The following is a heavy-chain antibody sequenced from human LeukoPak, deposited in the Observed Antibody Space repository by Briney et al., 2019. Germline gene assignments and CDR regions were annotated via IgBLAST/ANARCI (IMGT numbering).Heavy chain of an antibody. CDR2: INHSGST. V-gene: IGHV4-34*01. CDR3: ARVADIRLGGPMWFDP. Sequence: NPSETLSLSCAVYVGSFSGYYWSWIRQPPGKGLEWIGEINHSGSTNYNPSLKSRVTISVDTSKNQFSLKLSSVTAADTAVYYCARVADIRLGGPMWFDPWGQGRMVSVS. J-gene: IGHJ5*02. CDR1: VGSFSGYY. D-gene: IGHD3-16*01.